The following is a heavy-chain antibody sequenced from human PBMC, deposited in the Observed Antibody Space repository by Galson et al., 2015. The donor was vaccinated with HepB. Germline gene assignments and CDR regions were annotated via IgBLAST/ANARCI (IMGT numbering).Heavy chain of an antibody. CDR1: GYSFTSYW. CDR2: IDPSDSYT. D-gene: IGHD3-10*01. V-gene: IGHV5-10-1*01. Sequence: QSGAEVKKPGESLRISCKGSGYSFTSYWISWVRQMPGKGLEWMGRIDPSDSYTNYSPSFQGHVTISADKSISTAYLQWSSLKASDTAMYYCARLRWKDVLLWFGELEHAFDIWGQGTMVTVSS. CDR3: ARLRWKDVLLWFGELEHAFDI. J-gene: IGHJ3*02.